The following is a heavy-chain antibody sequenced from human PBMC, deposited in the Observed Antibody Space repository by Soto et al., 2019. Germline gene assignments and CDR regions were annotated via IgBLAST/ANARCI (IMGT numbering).Heavy chain of an antibody. CDR1: GYTFTNYG. CDR2: ISAYNGNT. V-gene: IGHV1-18*01. D-gene: IGHD5-12*01. CDR3: ARGIYGGHDYAHYFDY. Sequence: GASVKVSCKASGYTFTNYGISWVRQAPGQGLEWMGWISAYNGNTNYAQKLQGRVTMTTDTSTSTAYMELRSLRSDDTAVYYCARGIYGGHDYAHYFDYWGQGTLVTVSS. J-gene: IGHJ4*02.